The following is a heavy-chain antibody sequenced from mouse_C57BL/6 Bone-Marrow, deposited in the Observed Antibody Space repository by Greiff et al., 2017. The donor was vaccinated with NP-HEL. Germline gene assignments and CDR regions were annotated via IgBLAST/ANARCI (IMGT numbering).Heavy chain of an antibody. CDR2: IDPSDSYT. Sequence: VQLQQPGAELVRPGTSVKLSCKASGYTFTSYWMHWVKQRPGQGLEWIGMIDPSDSYTNYNQKFKGKATLTVDTSSSTAYMQLSSLTSEDSAVYYCARWGIAPYAMDYWGQGTSVTVSS. CDR3: ARWGIAPYAMDY. J-gene: IGHJ4*01. CDR1: GYTFTSYW. D-gene: IGHD6-1*01. V-gene: IGHV1-59*01.